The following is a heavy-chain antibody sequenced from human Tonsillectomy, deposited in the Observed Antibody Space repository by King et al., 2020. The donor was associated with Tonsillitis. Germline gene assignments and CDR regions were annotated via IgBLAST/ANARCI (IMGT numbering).Heavy chain of an antibody. CDR1: GFTSSTYE. J-gene: IGHJ6*03. CDR2: ISGGGDGK. CDR3: ASPGGVPHVRHYYYYMDV. V-gene: IGHV3-48*03. D-gene: IGHD3-16*01. Sequence: VQLVESGGGLAQPGGSLRLSCAASGFTSSTYEMNCVRQAPGKGLEWVSYISGGGDGKYYADSVKGRFTISRDNANNSLYLQMNSLRAEDTAVYYCASPGGVPHVRHYYYYMDVWGKGTTVTVSS.